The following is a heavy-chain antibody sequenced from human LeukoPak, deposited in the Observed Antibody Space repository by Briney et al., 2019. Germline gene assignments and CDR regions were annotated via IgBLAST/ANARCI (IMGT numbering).Heavy chain of an antibody. CDR3: ARNNSNGFDF. J-gene: IGHJ4*02. Sequence: NPSETLSLTRTVSGYSISGGYYWGWIRQPPGKGLEWIGTIFQSVSTYYNPSLKSRVTSSVDTSKNQFSLKLSSVTAADTAVYYCARNNSNGFDFWSQGTLVTVSS. V-gene: IGHV4-38-2*02. CDR2: IFQSVST. CDR1: GYSISGGYY. D-gene: IGHD6-19*01.